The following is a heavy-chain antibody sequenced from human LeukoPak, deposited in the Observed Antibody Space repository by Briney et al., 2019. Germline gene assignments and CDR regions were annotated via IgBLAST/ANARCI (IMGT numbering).Heavy chain of an antibody. CDR3: ARAPYTSGWYRGDNDY. V-gene: IGHV3-48*01. CDR2: ISGSSGTR. Sequence: VGSLRLSCAASGFTFSSYSMNWVRQAPGKGLEWVSYISGSSGTRYYADSVKGRFTISRDNAKNSLYLQMNSLRAEDTAVYYCARAPYTSGWYRGDNDYWGQGTLVTVSS. D-gene: IGHD6-19*01. CDR1: GFTFSSYS. J-gene: IGHJ4*02.